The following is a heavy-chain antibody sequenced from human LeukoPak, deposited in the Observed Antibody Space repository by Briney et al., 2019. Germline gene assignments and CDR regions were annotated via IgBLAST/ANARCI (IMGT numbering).Heavy chain of an antibody. J-gene: IGHJ6*03. CDR1: GYTFTGYY. D-gene: IGHD6-13*01. CDR3: AITGYSSSWYYYYYMDV. V-gene: IGHV1-8*02. CDR2: MNPNSGNT. Sequence: RASVKVSCKASGYTFTGYYMHWVRQATGQGLEWMGWMNPNSGNTGYAQKFQGRVTMTRNTSISTAYMELSSLRSEDTAVYYCAITGYSSSWYYYYYMDVWGKGTTVTVSS.